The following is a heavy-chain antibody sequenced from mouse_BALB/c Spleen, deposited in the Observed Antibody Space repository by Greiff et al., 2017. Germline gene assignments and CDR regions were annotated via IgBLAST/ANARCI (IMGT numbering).Heavy chain of an antibody. J-gene: IGHJ3*01. CDR2: IYPGDGDT. D-gene: IGHD2-3*01. V-gene: IGHV1-82*01. CDR1: GYAFSSSW. CDR3: ARDGGSRFAY. Sequence: QVQLQQSGPELVKPGASVKISCKASGYAFSSSWMNWVKQRPGQGLEWIGRIYPGDGDTNYNGKFKGKATLTADKSSSTAYMQLSSLTSVDSAVYFCARDGGSRFAYWGQGTLVTVSA.